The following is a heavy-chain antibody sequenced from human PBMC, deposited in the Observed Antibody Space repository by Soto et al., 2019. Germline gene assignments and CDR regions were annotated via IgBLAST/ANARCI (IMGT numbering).Heavy chain of an antibody. Sequence: PSETLSLTCSVSVGSISSGGYSWIWIRHPPGKGLEWIGYIYHSGSTYYNPSLKSRVTISVDRSKNQFSLKLSSVTAADTAVYYCARARSSGYYYNWFDPWGQGTLVTVSS. CDR2: IYHSGST. CDR1: VGSISSGGYS. CDR3: ARARSSGYYYNWFDP. J-gene: IGHJ5*02. V-gene: IGHV4-30-2*01. D-gene: IGHD3-22*01.